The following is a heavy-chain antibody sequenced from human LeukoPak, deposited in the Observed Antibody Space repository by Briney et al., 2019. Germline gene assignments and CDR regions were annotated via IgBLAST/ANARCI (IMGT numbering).Heavy chain of an antibody. CDR2: MNPKSGNS. V-gene: IGHV1-8*01. CDR3: ARSPVAVAGNSFDY. Sequence: ASVKVSCKASGYTFTNYDVNWVRQATRHGLEWMGWMNPKSGNSGYAQRFQARLTVTWNTSMATAYMELSSLKSDDTAIYYCARSPVAVAGNSFDYWGQGSLVTVSS. CDR1: GYTFTNYD. J-gene: IGHJ4*02. D-gene: IGHD6-19*01.